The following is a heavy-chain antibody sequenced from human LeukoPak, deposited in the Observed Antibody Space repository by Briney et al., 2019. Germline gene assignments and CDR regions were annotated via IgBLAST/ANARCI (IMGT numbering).Heavy chain of an antibody. D-gene: IGHD1-26*01. CDR3: ARNFVGSITSDFDS. V-gene: IGHV3-74*01. CDR2: IHGDGTIT. CDR1: GFTFSSYW. J-gene: IGHJ4*02. Sequence: GGSLRLSCAASGFTFSSYWMHWVRQVPGKGLVWVSRIHGDGTITNYEDSVKARFTISRDNARNTLYLQMNSVRAEDTGIYYCARNFVGSITSDFDSLGQGTQVTVSS.